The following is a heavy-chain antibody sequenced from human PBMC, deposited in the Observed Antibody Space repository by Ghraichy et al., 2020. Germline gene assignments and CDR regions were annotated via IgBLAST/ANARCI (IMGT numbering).Heavy chain of an antibody. CDR3: ARDGAGHGSGGALDI. J-gene: IGHJ3*02. CDR1: VGSVSSDF. D-gene: IGHD5-12*01. V-gene: IGHV4-59*02. Sequence: SETLSLTCTVSVGSVSSDFWNWIRQPPGKGLEWIGNISYIGGTNYNPSLKSRVTISIDTSKNQLSLKMNSVTAADTAVYYCARDGAGHGSGGALDIWGQGTRLIVSS. CDR2: ISYIGGT.